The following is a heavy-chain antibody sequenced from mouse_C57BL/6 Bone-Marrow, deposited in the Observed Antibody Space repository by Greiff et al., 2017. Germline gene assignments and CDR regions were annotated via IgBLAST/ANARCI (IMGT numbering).Heavy chain of an antibody. CDR2: IYPRSGNT. J-gene: IGHJ3*01. V-gene: IGHV1-81*01. CDR3: ARGGTTVVATMAY. Sequence: QVQLQQSGAELARPGASVKLSCKASGYTFASYGISWVTQRTGQGLEWIGEIYPRSGNTYFNEKFKGKATLTADKSSSTAYMELRGLTSEDSAVYSCARGGTTVVATMAYWGQGTLVTVSA. CDR1: GYTFASYG. D-gene: IGHD1-1*01.